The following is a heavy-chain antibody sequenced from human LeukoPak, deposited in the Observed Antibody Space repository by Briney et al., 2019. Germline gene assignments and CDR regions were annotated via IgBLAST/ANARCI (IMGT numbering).Heavy chain of an antibody. CDR2: IIPIFGTA. D-gene: IGHD3-10*01. CDR3: ASGRVNYGSGLDY. V-gene: IGHV1-69*01. Sequence: ASVKVSCKASGGTFSSYAISWVRQAPGQGLEWMGGIIPIFGTAHYAQKSQGRVTITADESTSTAYMELSSLRSEDTAVYYCASGRVNYGSGLDYWGQGTLVTVSS. J-gene: IGHJ4*02. CDR1: GGTFSSYA.